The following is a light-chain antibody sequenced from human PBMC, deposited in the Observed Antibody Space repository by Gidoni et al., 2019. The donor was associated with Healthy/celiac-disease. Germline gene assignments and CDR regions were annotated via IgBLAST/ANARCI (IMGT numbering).Light chain of an antibody. J-gene: IGKJ2*01. Sequence: DIQMTQSPSSLSASVGDRVTITCQASQDISNYLNWYQQKPGKAPKLLIYDASNLETGVPSRFSGSGSGTDFTFTISSLQPEDIATYYCQQYDNLVQDTFXQXTKLEIK. CDR3: QQYDNLVQDT. V-gene: IGKV1-33*01. CDR2: DAS. CDR1: QDISNY.